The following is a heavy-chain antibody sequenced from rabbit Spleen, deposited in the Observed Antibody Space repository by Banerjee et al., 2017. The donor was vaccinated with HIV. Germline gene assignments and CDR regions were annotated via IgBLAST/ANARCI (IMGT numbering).Heavy chain of an antibody. CDR1: GVSFSGDSY. Sequence: QSLEESGGDLVKPGTSLTLTCIASGVSFSGDSYMCWVRQAPGKGLEWIACIDTGSSGFTYFASWAKGRFTISKTSSTTVTLQMTSLTAADTATYFCARDLAGVIGWNFNLWGQGTLVT. V-gene: IGHV1S40*01. J-gene: IGHJ4*01. CDR2: IDTGSSGFT. D-gene: IGHD4-1*01. CDR3: ARDLAGVIGWNFNL.